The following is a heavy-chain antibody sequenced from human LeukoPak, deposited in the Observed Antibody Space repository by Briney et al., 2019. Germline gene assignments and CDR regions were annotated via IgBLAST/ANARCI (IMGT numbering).Heavy chain of an antibody. CDR3: ARGVSVGVHDY. CDR2: INPRDGTT. D-gene: IGHD2-8*01. J-gene: IGHJ4*02. V-gene: IGHV1-46*01. CDR1: GYTFTNYY. Sequence: ASVKVSCKASGYTFTNYYLHWVRQAPGQGLEWMGIINPRDGTTTYAQKFRGRLTMTRDTSTVYMELSSLRSGDTAVYYCARGVSVGVHDYCGQGTLVSVSS.